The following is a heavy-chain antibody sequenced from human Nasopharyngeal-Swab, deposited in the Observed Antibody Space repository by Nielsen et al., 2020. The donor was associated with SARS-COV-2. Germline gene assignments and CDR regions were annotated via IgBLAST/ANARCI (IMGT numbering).Heavy chain of an antibody. CDR2: IIPIFGTA. J-gene: IGHJ4*02. Sequence: VRQMPGKGLEWMGGIIPIFGTANYAQKFQGRVTITADESTSTAYMELSSLRSEDTAVYYCARLSYYYDSSGHDDPYFDYWGQGTLVTVSS. CDR3: ARLSYYYDSSGHDDPYFDY. D-gene: IGHD3-22*01. V-gene: IGHV1-69*01.